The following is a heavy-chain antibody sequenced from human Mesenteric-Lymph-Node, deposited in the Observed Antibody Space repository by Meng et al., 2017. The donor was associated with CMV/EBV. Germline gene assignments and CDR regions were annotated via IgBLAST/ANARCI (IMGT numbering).Heavy chain of an antibody. J-gene: IGHJ5*02. V-gene: IGHV3-23*01. CDR2: ISGSGGSS. CDR1: GFTFSSYW. CDR3: TRDLTDFWSGYYH. D-gene: IGHD3-3*01. Sequence: GESLKISCAASGFTFSSYWMTWVRQAPGKGLEWVSAISGSGGSSYSADSVKGRFTISRDNAKNTLYLQMNSLRAEDTAVYYCTRDLTDFWSGYYHWGQGTLVTVSS.